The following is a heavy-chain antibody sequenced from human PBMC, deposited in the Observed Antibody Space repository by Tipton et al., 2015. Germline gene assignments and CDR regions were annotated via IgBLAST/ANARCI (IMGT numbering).Heavy chain of an antibody. CDR3: ARNSGWPENAFNI. Sequence: TLSLTCNVSGAYISDYFWSWIRQPAGKGLEWFGRISSGGSTNYNPSLSSRVTMSVDTSKTQFSLKLTSVTAADTAVYYCARNSGWPENAFNIWGQGTMVTVSS. V-gene: IGHV4-4*07. CDR1: GAYISDYF. CDR2: ISSGGST. D-gene: IGHD6-19*01. J-gene: IGHJ3*02.